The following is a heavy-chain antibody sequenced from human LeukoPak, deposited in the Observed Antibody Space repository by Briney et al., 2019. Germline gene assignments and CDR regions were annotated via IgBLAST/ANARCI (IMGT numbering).Heavy chain of an antibody. CDR1: GYTFTSYD. CDR3: ARGKGDTMVRGVIGGGYYYYYGMDV. CDR2: MNPNSGNT. Sequence: ASVKVSCKASGYTFTSYDINWVRQATGQGLEWMGWMNPNSGNTGYAQKFQGRVTMTRNTSISTAYMELSSLRSEDTAVYYCARGKGDTMVRGVIGGGYYYYYGMDVWGQGTTVTVSS. J-gene: IGHJ6*02. D-gene: IGHD3-10*01. V-gene: IGHV1-8*01.